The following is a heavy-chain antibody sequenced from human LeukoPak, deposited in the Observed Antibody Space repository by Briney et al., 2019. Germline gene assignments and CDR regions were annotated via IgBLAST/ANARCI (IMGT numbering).Heavy chain of an antibody. CDR1: GFTFSSYG. CDR3: ARDLFVAAAADY. J-gene: IGHJ4*02. V-gene: IGHV3-33*01. CDR2: IWYDGSNK. D-gene: IGHD6-13*01. Sequence: GRFLRLSCAASGFTFSSYGMHWVRQAPGKGLEWVAVIWYDGSNKYYADSVKGRFTISRDNSKNTLYLQMNSLRAEDTAVNYCARDLFVAAAADYWGQGTLVTVSS.